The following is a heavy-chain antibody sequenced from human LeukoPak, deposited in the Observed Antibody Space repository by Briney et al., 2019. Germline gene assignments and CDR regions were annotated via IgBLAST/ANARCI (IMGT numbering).Heavy chain of an antibody. CDR3: ARDHQTIFGVVITGPFDD. J-gene: IGHJ4*02. Sequence: GGSLRLSCAASGFTFSSYEMNWVRQAPGKGLEWVSYISSSGSTIYYADSVKGRFTISRDNAKNSLYLQMNSLRAEDTAVYYCARDHQTIFGVVITGPFDDWGQGTLVTVSS. V-gene: IGHV3-48*03. D-gene: IGHD3-3*01. CDR2: ISSSGSTI. CDR1: GFTFSSYE.